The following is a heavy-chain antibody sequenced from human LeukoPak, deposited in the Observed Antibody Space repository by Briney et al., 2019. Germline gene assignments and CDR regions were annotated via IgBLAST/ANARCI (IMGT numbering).Heavy chain of an antibody. Sequence: GGSLRLSCAASGFTFSSYWMSWVRQAPGKGLEWVANIKQDGSEKYYVDSVKGRFTISRDNAKNSLYLQMNSLRAEDTAVYYCAREGGIAAAGYNDAFDIWGQGTMVTVSS. V-gene: IGHV3-7*01. CDR3: AREGGIAAAGYNDAFDI. D-gene: IGHD6-13*01. CDR1: GFTFSSYW. J-gene: IGHJ3*02. CDR2: IKQDGSEK.